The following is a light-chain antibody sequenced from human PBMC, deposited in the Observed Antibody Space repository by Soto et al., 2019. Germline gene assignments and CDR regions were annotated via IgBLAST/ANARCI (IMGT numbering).Light chain of an antibody. CDR3: QSFESSLSAVV. CDR2: GNG. Sequence: QPVLTQPPSVSGAPGQRVTISCTGSSSNIGAGYDVHWYLQVPGTAPKLLIYGNGNRPSGVPDRFSCSKSGTSASLAITGLQAEDEADYYCQSFESSLSAVVFGGGTKLTVL. V-gene: IGLV1-40*01. CDR1: SSNIGAGYD. J-gene: IGLJ2*01.